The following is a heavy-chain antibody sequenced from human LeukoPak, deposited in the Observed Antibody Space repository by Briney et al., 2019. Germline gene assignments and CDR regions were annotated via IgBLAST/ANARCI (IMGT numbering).Heavy chain of an antibody. CDR2: ISGSGATT. J-gene: IGHJ4*02. Sequence: GGSLRLSCAASGFTFSNYAMSWVRQAPGKGLEWVSLISGSGATTYYADSVKGRFTISRDNSKNTLYLQVNSLRAEDTAVYYCAKTYSGSYYDFDYWGQGTLVTVSS. CDR3: AKTYSGSYYDFDY. V-gene: IGHV3-23*01. D-gene: IGHD1-26*01. CDR1: GFTFSNYA.